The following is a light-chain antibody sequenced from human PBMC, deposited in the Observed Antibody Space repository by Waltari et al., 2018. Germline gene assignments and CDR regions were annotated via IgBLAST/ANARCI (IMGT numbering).Light chain of an antibody. V-gene: IGKV1-6*01. CDR2: AAS. CDR1: RDISNY. Sequence: IQMTQSPSSLSASAGDRVTITCQASRDISNYLNWYQQQPGKAPKVLIYAASILHTGVPSRFSGSGSGTDFTLTISNLQPEDFATYFCLHDFGYPRTFGQGTKVEVK. J-gene: IGKJ1*01. CDR3: LHDFGYPRT.